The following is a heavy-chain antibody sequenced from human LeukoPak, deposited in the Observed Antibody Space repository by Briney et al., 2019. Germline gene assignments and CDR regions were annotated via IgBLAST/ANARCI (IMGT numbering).Heavy chain of an antibody. Sequence: ESGPTLVRPTETLTLTCTFSGFSLKNAQMGVGWIRQPPGKALEWHTLIYWDDDKRYSPYLKNRLTITKDTDKNQVVITMTYMEPVDTGTYFCAHTRGAAAADLEYWGQGSLVTVS. V-gene: IGHV2-5*02. CDR2: IYWDDDK. CDR3: AHTRGAAAADLEY. D-gene: IGHD6-13*01. J-gene: IGHJ4*02. CDR1: GFSLKNAQMG.